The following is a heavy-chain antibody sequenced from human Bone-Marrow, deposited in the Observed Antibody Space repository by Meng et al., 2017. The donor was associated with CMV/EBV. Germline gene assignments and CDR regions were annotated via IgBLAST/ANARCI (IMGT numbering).Heavy chain of an antibody. V-gene: IGHV1-69*02. CDR2: IIPILGIA. CDR1: GGTFSSDT. CDR3: ARNWFGELDWFDP. Sequence: SVKVSCKASGGTFSSDTISWVRQAPGQGLEWMGMIIPILGIANYAQKFQGRVTITADKSTSTAYMELSSLRSEDTAVYYCARNWFGELDWFDPWGQGTLVTVSS. D-gene: IGHD3-10*01. J-gene: IGHJ5*02.